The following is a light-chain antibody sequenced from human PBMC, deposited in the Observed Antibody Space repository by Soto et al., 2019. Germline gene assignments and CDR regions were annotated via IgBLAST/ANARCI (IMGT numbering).Light chain of an antibody. CDR3: CSYAGSNTYVV. Sequence: QSVLTQPRSVSGSPGQSVTISCTGTSSDVGGYKYVYWYQQHPGKAPKLMISDVSKRPSGVPDRFSGSKSGNTASLTISGLQAEDEADYYCCSYAGSNTYVVFGGGTKVTVL. CDR2: DVS. V-gene: IGLV2-11*01. CDR1: SSDVGGYKY. J-gene: IGLJ2*01.